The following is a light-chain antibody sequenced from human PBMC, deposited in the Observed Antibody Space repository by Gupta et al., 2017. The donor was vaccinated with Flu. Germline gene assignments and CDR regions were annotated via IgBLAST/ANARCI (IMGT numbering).Light chain of an antibody. CDR3: QSSDNRGTYVI. Sequence: SSELTQPPSVSVSPGHPAMLTCSGDALADQYGYWYQQKPGQAPTMVVRKDNQRPSGIPERFSGSSSGTKFTLTTSGVQAEDEADYYCQSSDNRGTYVIFGGGTKLTVL. J-gene: IGLJ2*01. V-gene: IGLV3-25*03. CDR1: ALADQY. CDR2: KDN.